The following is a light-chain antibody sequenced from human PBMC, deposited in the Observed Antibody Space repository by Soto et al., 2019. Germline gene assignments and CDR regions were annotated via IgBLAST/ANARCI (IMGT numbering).Light chain of an antibody. CDR3: QHYGTSPPMYT. V-gene: IGKV3-20*01. J-gene: IGKJ2*01. Sequence: EIVLTQSPGTLSLSPGERATLSCRASQSASSSYLAWYQQKPGQAPRLLIYGASSRATGIPDRFSGSGSGTDFTLTISRLEPEDFAGYYCQHYGTSPPMYTFGQGTKLEIK. CDR2: GAS. CDR1: QSASSSY.